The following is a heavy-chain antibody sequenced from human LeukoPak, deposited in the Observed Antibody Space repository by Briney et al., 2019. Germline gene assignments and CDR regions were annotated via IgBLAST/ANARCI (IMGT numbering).Heavy chain of an antibody. V-gene: IGHV4-59*01. D-gene: IGHD3-10*01. CDR2: IYYSGST. CDR1: GGSISSYY. Sequence: SETLSLTCTVSGGSISSYYWSWIRQPPGKGLEWIGYIYYSGSTNYNPSLKSRVTISVDTSKNQFSLKLSSVTAADTAVYYCARVPDYYGSGRGAFDIWGQGTVVTVSS. J-gene: IGHJ3*02. CDR3: ARVPDYYGSGRGAFDI.